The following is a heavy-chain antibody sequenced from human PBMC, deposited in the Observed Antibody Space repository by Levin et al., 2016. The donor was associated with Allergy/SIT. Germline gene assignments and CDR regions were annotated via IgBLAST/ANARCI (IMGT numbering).Heavy chain of an antibody. CDR3: TREGYYYSSDY. CDR1: GFTFNTYT. J-gene: IGHJ4*02. V-gene: IGHV3-21*01. CDR2: IGSAGVYI. D-gene: IGHD3-10*01. Sequence: GESLKISCAASGFTFNTYTMNWVRQAPGKGLEWVSSIGSAGVYIYQADSLKGQFTISRDNAKNSLYLQMNSLRAEDTAVYYCTREGYYYSSDYWGQGTLVTVSS.